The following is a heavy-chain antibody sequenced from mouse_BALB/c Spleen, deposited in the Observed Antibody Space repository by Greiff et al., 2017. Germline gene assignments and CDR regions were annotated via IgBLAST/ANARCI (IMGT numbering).Heavy chain of an antibody. Sequence: VHLVESGPGLVQPSQSLSITCTVSGFSLTSYGVHWVRQSPGKGLEWLGVIWSGGSTDYNAAFISRLSISKDNSKSQVFFKMNSLQANDTAIYYCARNRGPWYFDVWGAGTTVTVSS. CDR1: GFSLTSYG. CDR2: IWSGGST. V-gene: IGHV2-2*02. D-gene: IGHD3-1*01. J-gene: IGHJ1*01. CDR3: ARNRGPWYFDV.